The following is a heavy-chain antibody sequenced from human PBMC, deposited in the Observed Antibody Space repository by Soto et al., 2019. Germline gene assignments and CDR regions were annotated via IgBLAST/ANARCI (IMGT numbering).Heavy chain of an antibody. V-gene: IGHV4-31*03. Sequence: QVQLQESGPGLVKPSQTLSLTCTVSGGSISSGGYYWSWIRQHPGKGLEWIGYIYYSGSTYYNPSLKSRVTISVDASKNQFSLKLSSVTAADTAVYYCARGFSAARRSPELDYWGQGTLVTVSS. J-gene: IGHJ4*02. CDR2: IYYSGST. CDR3: ARGFSAARRSPELDY. CDR1: GGSISSGGYY. D-gene: IGHD6-6*01.